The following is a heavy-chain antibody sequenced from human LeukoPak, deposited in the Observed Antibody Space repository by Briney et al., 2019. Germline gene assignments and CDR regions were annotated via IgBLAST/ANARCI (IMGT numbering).Heavy chain of an antibody. CDR2: IYTSGST. J-gene: IGHJ4*02. V-gene: IGHV4-61*02. CDR3: ARDNRRIAAAGPEYYFDY. CDR1: GGSISSGSYY. Sequence: KPSQTLSLTCTVSGGSISSGSYYWSWIRQPAGKGLEWIGRIYTSGSTNYNPSLKSRVTISVDTSKNQFSLKLSSVTAADTAVYYCARDNRRIAAAGPEYYFDYWGQGTLVTVSS. D-gene: IGHD6-13*01.